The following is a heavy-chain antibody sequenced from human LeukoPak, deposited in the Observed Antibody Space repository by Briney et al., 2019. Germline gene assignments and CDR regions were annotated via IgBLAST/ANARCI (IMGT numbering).Heavy chain of an antibody. Sequence: GESLRISCKGSGYSFTSYWISWVRQMPGKGLECMGRIDPSDSYTNYSPSFQGHVTISADKSISTAYLQWSSLKASDTAMYYCARLRIAKYYDRSGSPSGFDIWGQRTVVTVSS. CDR1: GYSFTSYW. J-gene: IGHJ3*02. V-gene: IGHV5-10-1*01. D-gene: IGHD3-22*01. CDR2: IDPSDSYT. CDR3: ARLRIAKYYDRSGSPSGFDI.